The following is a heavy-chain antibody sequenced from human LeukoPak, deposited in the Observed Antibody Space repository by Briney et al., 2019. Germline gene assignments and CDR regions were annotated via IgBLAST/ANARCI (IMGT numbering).Heavy chain of an antibody. J-gene: IGHJ4*02. Sequence: PSETLSLTCTVSGVSISSSNSYWGWIRQPPGKGLEWIGSIYYSGNTYYNASLKSQVSSPIDTSKNQCSLRLTSVTAADTAVYYCARQTGSGLFILPGGQGTLVTVSS. CDR2: IYYSGNT. V-gene: IGHV4-39*01. D-gene: IGHD3/OR15-3a*01. CDR3: ARQTGSGLFILP. CDR1: GVSISSSNSY.